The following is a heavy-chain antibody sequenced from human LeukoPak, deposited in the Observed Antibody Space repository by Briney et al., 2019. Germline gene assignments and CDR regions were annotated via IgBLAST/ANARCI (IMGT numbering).Heavy chain of an antibody. J-gene: IGHJ3*02. CDR1: GYTFTSYA. CDR3: ASNSPNSSGYSDAFDI. CDR2: INPSGGST. D-gene: IGHD3-22*01. Sequence: GASVKVSCKASGYTFTSYAMHWVRQAPGQGLEWMGIINPSGGSTSYAQKFQGRVTMTRDTSTSTVYMELSSLRSEDTAVYYCASNSPNSSGYSDAFDIWGQGTMVTVSS. V-gene: IGHV1-46*01.